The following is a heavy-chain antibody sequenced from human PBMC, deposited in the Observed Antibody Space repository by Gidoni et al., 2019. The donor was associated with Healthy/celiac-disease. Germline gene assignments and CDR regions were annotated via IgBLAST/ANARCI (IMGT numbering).Heavy chain of an antibody. CDR1: GYSFTRYW. CDR2: RYPGDSGT. D-gene: IGHD6-19*01. Sequence: EVQLVQSGAEVTKPGESLKISCKGSGYSFTRYWIGWVRQLPGKGMEWMGIRYPGDSGTLYSASLQVQVTISANNYISTAYLQWSSRKASETAMYYCARLGYSSRWFVTGSSYFHHWGQGTLVTVSS. CDR3: ARLGYSSRWFVTGSSYFHH. J-gene: IGHJ1*01. V-gene: IGHV5-51*01.